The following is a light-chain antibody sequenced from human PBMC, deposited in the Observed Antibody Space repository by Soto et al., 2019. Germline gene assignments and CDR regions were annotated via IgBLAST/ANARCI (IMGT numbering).Light chain of an antibody. CDR3: SSYSSASAIV. CDR1: SSDIGACNS. V-gene: IGLV2-14*01. Sequence: QSVLTQPASVSGSPGQSITISCTGTSSDIGACNSVSWYQQHPGKAPKLMIYEVTNRPSGISNRFSGSRSGNTASLRISGLQAEAEADYYCSSYSSASAIVFGTGTKLTVL. CDR2: EVT. J-gene: IGLJ1*01.